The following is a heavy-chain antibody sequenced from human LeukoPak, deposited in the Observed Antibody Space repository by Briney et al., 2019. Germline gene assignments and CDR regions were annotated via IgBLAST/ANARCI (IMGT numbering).Heavy chain of an antibody. Sequence: ASVKVSCKASGYTFTGYYMHWVRQAPGQGLEWMGWINPNSGGTNYAQKFQGRVTMTRDTSISTAYMELSRLRSDDTAVYYCARDMYYYGSGSYYNFYYFDYWGQGTLVTVSS. J-gene: IGHJ4*02. CDR2: INPNSGGT. V-gene: IGHV1-2*02. CDR1: GYTFTGYY. CDR3: ARDMYYYGSGSYYNFYYFDY. D-gene: IGHD3-10*01.